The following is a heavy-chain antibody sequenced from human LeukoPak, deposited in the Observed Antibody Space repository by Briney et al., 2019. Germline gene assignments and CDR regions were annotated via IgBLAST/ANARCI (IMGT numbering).Heavy chain of an antibody. D-gene: IGHD3-10*01. V-gene: IGHV3-53*01. J-gene: IGHJ4*02. CDR1: GFIVSGDY. Sequence: GGSLRLSCAASGFIVSGDYMSWVRQAPGKGLEWVSVIYSGGSTYYADSVKGRFTISRDNSKNTLYLQMNSLRAEDTAVYYCARSSYYHYYFDYWGQGTLVTVSS. CDR2: IYSGGST. CDR3: ARSSYYHYYFDY.